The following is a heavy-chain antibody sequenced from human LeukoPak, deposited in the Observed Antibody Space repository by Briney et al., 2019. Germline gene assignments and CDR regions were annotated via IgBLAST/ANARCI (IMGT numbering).Heavy chain of an antibody. CDR2: IKQDGSEK. J-gene: IGHJ3*02. V-gene: IGHV3-7*01. CDR1: GFTFSSYW. Sequence: GGSLRLSCAASGFTFSSYWMSWVRQAPGKGLEWVANIKQDGSEKYYVDSVKGRFTISRDNAKNSLYLQMNSLRAEDTAVYYCARVVGWDPTVTTRVDAFDIWGQGTMVTVSS. D-gene: IGHD4-17*01. CDR3: ARVVGWDPTVTTRVDAFDI.